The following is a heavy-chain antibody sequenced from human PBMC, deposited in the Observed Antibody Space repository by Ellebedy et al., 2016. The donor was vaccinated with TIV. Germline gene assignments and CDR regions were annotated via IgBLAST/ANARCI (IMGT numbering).Heavy chain of an antibody. D-gene: IGHD5/OR15-5a*01. J-gene: IGHJ4*02. CDR2: ISHDGSNK. CDR3: ARALNHVDTVSTAPLDC. CDR1: GFTFSSYV. V-gene: IGHV3-30*04. Sequence: GESLKISCAASGFTFSSYVMHWVRQAPGKGLEWVAVISHDGSNKYYTDSLKGRFTISRDNFKNTLYLLMNSLRGDDTAIYYCARALNHVDTVSTAPLDCWGQGTLVTVSS.